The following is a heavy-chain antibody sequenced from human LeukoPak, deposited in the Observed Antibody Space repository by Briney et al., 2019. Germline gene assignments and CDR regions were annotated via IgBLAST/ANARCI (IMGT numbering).Heavy chain of an antibody. J-gene: IGHJ2*01. V-gene: IGHV1-18*01. CDR2: ISAYNGNT. CDR1: GYTFTSYG. CDR3: ARGSPSYAQWHFDL. D-gene: IGHD2/OR15-2a*01. Sequence: GASVKVSCKASGYTFTSYGISWVRQAPGQGLEWMGWISAYNGNTNYAQKLQGRVTITTDTSTSTAYMELRSLRSDDTAVYYCARGSPSYAQWHFDLWGRGTLVTVSS.